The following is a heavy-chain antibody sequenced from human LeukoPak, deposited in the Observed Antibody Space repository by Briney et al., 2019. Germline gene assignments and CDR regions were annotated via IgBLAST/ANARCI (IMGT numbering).Heavy chain of an antibody. J-gene: IGHJ4*02. Sequence: ASVKVSCKVSGYTLTELSMHWVRQAPGKGLEWMGGFDPEDGETIYAQKFQGRVTMTEDTSTDTAYIELSSLRSEDTAVYYCATDKTVDTAMVDGENYFDYWGQGTLVTVSS. V-gene: IGHV1-24*01. CDR1: GYTLTELS. CDR3: ATDKTVDTAMVDGENYFDY. CDR2: FDPEDGET. D-gene: IGHD5-18*01.